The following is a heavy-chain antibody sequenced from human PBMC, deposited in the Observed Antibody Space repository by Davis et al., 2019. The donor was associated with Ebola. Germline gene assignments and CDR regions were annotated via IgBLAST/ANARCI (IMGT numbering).Heavy chain of an antibody. Sequence: GESLKISCATSGFTFSSNAMSWVRQAPGKGLEWVANIKQDGSEKYYVDSVKGRFTISRDNAKNSLYLQMNSLRAEDTAVYYCAREAAATGLLVGDPDFDYWGQGTLVTVSS. CDR1: GFTFSSNA. J-gene: IGHJ4*02. D-gene: IGHD2-15*01. CDR3: AREAAATGLLVGDPDFDY. V-gene: IGHV3-7*01. CDR2: IKQDGSEK.